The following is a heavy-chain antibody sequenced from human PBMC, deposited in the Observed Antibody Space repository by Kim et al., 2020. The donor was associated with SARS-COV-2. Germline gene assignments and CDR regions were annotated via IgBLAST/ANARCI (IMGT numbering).Heavy chain of an antibody. V-gene: IGHV1-8*01. D-gene: IGHD3-10*01. CDR2: MNPNSGDT. CDR3: ARGCGGLLWFGELFFDS. J-gene: IGHJ4*01. Sequence: ASVKVSCKASGYTFSNHDIVWVRQATGQGLEWMGWMNPNSGDTIYAQKFQGRVAMTRNTSITTAYMEVSSLRSEDTAEYSCARGCGGLLWFGELFFDSWG. CDR1: GYTFSNHD.